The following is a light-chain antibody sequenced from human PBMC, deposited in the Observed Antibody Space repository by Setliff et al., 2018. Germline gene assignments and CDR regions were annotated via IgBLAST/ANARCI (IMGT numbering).Light chain of an antibody. Sequence: LTQPASLSWSPGQSITISCTGTSSDVGGYNYVSWYQQHPGKAPKLMIYEVSNRPSGVSNRFSGSKSGNTASLTISGLQAEDEADYYCSSCTSISTEVFGTGTKGTVL. CDR3: SSCTSISTEV. V-gene: IGLV2-14*01. CDR2: EVS. J-gene: IGLJ1*01. CDR1: SSDVGGYNY.